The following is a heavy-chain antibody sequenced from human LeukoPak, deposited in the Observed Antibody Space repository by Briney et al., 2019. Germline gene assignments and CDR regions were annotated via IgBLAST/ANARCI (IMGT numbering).Heavy chain of an antibody. CDR1: GYTFTSYD. CDR2: MNPNSGNT. D-gene: IGHD3-10*01. V-gene: IGHV1-8*03. CDR3: ARGTRGLLWFGESTNFYYYYMDV. Sequence: ASVKVSCKASGYTFTSYDINWVRQATGQGLEWMGWMNPNSGNTGYAQKFQGRVTITRNTSISTAYMELSSLRSEDTAVYYCARGTRGLLWFGESTNFYYYYMDVWGKGTTVTVSS. J-gene: IGHJ6*03.